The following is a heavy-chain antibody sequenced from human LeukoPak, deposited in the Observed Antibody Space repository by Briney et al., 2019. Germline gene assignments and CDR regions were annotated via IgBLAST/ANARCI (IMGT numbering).Heavy chain of an antibody. J-gene: IGHJ4*02. CDR3: ASRKLGNDY. Sequence: SETLSLTCTVSGGSISSHYWSWIRQPPGKGLEWIGYMYYSGSTNYNPSLKSRVTISNQFSLKLSSVTAADTAVYYCASRKLGNDYWGQGTLVTVSS. D-gene: IGHD7-27*01. V-gene: IGHV4-59*11. CDR1: GGSISSHY. CDR2: MYYSGST.